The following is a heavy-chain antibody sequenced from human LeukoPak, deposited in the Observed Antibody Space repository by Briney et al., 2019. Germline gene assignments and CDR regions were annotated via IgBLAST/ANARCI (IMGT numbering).Heavy chain of an antibody. D-gene: IGHD2-8*01. CDR1: GFTFSKYW. V-gene: IGHV3-7*05. CDR2: IKEDGSEK. CDR3: ATWCNGIEFDY. J-gene: IGHJ4*02. Sequence: PGGSLRLSCAASGFTFSKYWMTWVRQAPGTGLQWVAHIKEDGSEKYYVDSVKGRFTISRDNAKTSVYLQLNSLRAEDTAVYYCATWCNGIEFDYLGQG.